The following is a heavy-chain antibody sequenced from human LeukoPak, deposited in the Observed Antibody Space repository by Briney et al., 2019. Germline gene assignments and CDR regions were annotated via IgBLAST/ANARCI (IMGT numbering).Heavy chain of an antibody. CDR1: GFTFSSYW. V-gene: IGHV3-7*01. CDR2: IKQDGSEK. D-gene: IGHD3-22*01. J-gene: IGHJ2*01. Sequence: GGSLRLSCAASGFTFSSYWMSWVRQAPGKGLEWVANIKQDGSEKYYVDSVKGRFTISRDNAKNSLYLQMNSLRAEDTAVYYCAREGPYYDTAWYFDLWGRGTLVTVSS. CDR3: AREGPYYDTAWYFDL.